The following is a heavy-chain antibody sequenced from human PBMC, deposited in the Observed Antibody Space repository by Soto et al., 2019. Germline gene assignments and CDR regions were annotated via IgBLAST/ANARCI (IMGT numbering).Heavy chain of an antibody. CDR2: IRSKAYGGTT. CDR1: GFTFGDYA. V-gene: IGHV3-49*03. Sequence: GGSLRLSCTASGFTFGDYAMSWFRQAPGKGLEWVGFIRSKAYGGTTEYAASVKGRFTISRDDSKSIAYLQMNSLKTEDTAVYYCTRASRSVAATTFYGMDVWGQGTTVTVSS. D-gene: IGHD2-15*01. CDR3: TRASRSVAATTFYGMDV. J-gene: IGHJ6*02.